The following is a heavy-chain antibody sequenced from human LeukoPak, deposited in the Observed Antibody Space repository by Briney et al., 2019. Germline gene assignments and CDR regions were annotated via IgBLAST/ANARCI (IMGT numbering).Heavy chain of an antibody. CDR3: ARVSDSSGYYPIDY. D-gene: IGHD3-22*01. J-gene: IGHJ4*02. CDR2: IKWNGGST. CDR1: GFTFDDYA. V-gene: IGHV3-20*04. Sequence: GGSLILSCAASGFTFDDYAMSWVRQAPGKGLEWVSGIKWNGGSTGYADSVKGRFTISRDNAKNSLYLQMNSLRAEDTALYYCARVSDSSGYYPIDYWGQGTLVTVSS.